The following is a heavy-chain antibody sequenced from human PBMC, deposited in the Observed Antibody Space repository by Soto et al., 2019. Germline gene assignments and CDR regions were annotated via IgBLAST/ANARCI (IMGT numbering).Heavy chain of an antibody. CDR2: ISYDGSNK. CDR1: GFTFSSYA. V-gene: IGHV3-30-3*01. D-gene: IGHD4-17*01. CDR3: ARDSGGDYDHSAFDI. J-gene: IGHJ3*02. Sequence: PGGSLRLSCAASGFTFSSYAMRWFRQAPGKGLEWVAVISYDGSNKYYADSVKGRFTISRDNSKNTLYLQMNSLRAEDTAVYYCARDSGGDYDHSAFDIWGQGTMVTVSS.